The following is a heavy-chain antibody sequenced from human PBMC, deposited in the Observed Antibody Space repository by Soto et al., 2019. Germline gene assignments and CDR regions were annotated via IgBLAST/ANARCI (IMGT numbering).Heavy chain of an antibody. Sequence: GGSLRLSCAASGFTFSNAWMSWVRQAPGKGLEWVARIKSKNDGGTTDYAAPVKGRFTTSRDDSKNTLYLQMNSLKTEDTAVYYCTAVRMGIAAAGDFDYWGQGTLVTVSS. CDR2: IKSKNDGGTT. CDR3: TAVRMGIAAAGDFDY. J-gene: IGHJ4*02. V-gene: IGHV3-15*01. CDR1: GFTFSNAW. D-gene: IGHD6-13*01.